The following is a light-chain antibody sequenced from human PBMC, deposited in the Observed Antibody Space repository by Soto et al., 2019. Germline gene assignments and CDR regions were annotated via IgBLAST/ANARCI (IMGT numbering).Light chain of an antibody. CDR1: RSDVGSYNL. J-gene: IGLJ2*01. CDR3: CSYAGSSTPV. V-gene: IGLV2-23*01. CDR2: EGS. Sequence: QSFLTRPASVAVSPGQSTTISCTGSRSDVGSYNLVSWYQQHPVKAPKLMTYEGSKRPSGVSNRFSGSKSGNTASLTISGLQAEDEADYYCCSYAGSSTPVFGGGTKVTVL.